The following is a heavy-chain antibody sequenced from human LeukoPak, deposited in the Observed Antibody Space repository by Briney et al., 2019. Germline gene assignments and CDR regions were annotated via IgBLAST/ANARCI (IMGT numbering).Heavy chain of an antibody. D-gene: IGHD5-18*01. CDR1: GFTVSSNY. CDR3: AKGYSYGSHAFDI. J-gene: IGHJ3*02. CDR2: IYSGGST. V-gene: IGHV3-53*01. Sequence: PGGSLRLSCAASGFTVSSNYMSWVRQAPGKGLEWVSVIYSGGSTYYADSVKGRFTISRDNSKNTLYLQMNSLRAEDTAVYYCAKGYSYGSHAFDIWGQGTMVTVSS.